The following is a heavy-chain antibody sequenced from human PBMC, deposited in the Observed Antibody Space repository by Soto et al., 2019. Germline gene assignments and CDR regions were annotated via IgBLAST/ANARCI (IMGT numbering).Heavy chain of an antibody. CDR1: GGSVSSDDLY. V-gene: IGHV4-30-4*08. D-gene: IGHD1-1*01. J-gene: IGHJ5*01. CDR2: IYYSGKT. Sequence: PSETLSLTCTASGGSVSSDDLYWSWIRQPPGKGLEWIGYIYYSGKTYYNPSLKSRLTISLDTSKNQFSLNLSSVTAAAAAVYFWARVPRQLDYSYCFDAWGQGTTVTVSS. CDR3: ARVPRQLDYSYCFDA.